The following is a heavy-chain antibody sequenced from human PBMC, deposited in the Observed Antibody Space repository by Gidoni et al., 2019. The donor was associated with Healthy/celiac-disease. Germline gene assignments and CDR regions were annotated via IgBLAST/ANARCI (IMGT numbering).Heavy chain of an antibody. J-gene: IGHJ4*02. D-gene: IGHD4-17*01. Sequence: QVQLVQSGAEVKKPGSSVKVSCKASAGTFSIYAISWVRQAPGQGLEWMGGIIPIFGTANYAQKFQGRVTITADESTSTAYMELSSLRSEDTAVYYCARGRDYGDYAGMGYWGQGTLVTVSS. V-gene: IGHV1-69*01. CDR1: AGTFSIYA. CDR3: ARGRDYGDYAGMGY. CDR2: IIPIFGTA.